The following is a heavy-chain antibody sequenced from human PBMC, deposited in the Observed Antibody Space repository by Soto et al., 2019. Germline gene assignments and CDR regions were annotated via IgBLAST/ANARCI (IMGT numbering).Heavy chain of an antibody. J-gene: IGHJ5*02. V-gene: IGHV4-34*01. CDR3: ARCKSSSRQNWFDP. CDR1: GGSFSGYY. D-gene: IGHD6-13*01. Sequence: QVQLQQWGAGLLKPSETLSLTCAVYGGSFSGYYWSWIRQPPGKGLEWIGEINHSGSTNYNPSLKSRVTIPVDTSKNQFSLKLSSVTAADTAVYYCARCKSSSRQNWFDPWGQGTLVTVSS. CDR2: INHSGST.